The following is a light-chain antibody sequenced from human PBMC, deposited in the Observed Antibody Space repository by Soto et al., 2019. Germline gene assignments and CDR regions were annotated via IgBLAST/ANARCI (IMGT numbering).Light chain of an antibody. CDR3: QQAHTFPFT. V-gene: IGKV1-12*02. J-gene: IGKJ3*01. CDR1: QGINVW. Sequence: DIQMTQSPSSVSASVGGSVTITCRASQGINVWLAWYQQRPGKAPKLLIYGATGLQSGVPSRFRGGGSRRDFTLTISNLQPEDFATYYCQQAHTFPFTFGPGTRVDV. CDR2: GAT.